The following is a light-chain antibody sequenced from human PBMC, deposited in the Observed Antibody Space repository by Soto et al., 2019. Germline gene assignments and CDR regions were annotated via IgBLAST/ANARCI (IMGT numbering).Light chain of an antibody. CDR2: KGT. CDR3: CSSAPESTYV. CDR1: SSDVGAYNS. J-gene: IGLJ1*01. V-gene: IGLV2-23*01. Sequence: QSALAQPASVSGSPGQSVTISCTGTSSDVGAYNSVSWYQQHPDKAPQLMIYKGTQRPSGVSNRFSGSTSVNAASLTISGLQAGDEADYFCCSSAPESTYVFGTGTKLTVL.